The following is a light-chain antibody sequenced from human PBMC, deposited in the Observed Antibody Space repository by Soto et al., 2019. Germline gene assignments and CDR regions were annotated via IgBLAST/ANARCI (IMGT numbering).Light chain of an antibody. CDR1: SSDVGSYNL. V-gene: IGLV2-23*02. CDR3: CSYAGSSTFVV. J-gene: IGLJ2*01. Sequence: QSVLTQPASVSGSPGQSITISCTGTSSDVGSYNLVSWYQQHPGKAPQLMIYEVSKRPSGVSNRFSGSKSGNTASLTISGLQAEYEADYYCCSYAGSSTFVVFGGGTKLTVL. CDR2: EVS.